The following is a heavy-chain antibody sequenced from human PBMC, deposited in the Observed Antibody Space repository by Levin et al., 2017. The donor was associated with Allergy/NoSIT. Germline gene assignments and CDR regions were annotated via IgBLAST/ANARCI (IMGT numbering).Heavy chain of an antibody. J-gene: IGHJ4*02. CDR2: INHSGST. CDR3: ARGRDRYSSSWYWGFDY. D-gene: IGHD6-13*01. CDR1: GGSFSGYY. V-gene: IGHV4-34*01. Sequence: SETLSLTCAVYGGSFSGYYWSWIRQPPGKGLEWIGEINHSGSTNYNPSLKSRVTISVDTSKNQFSLKLSSVTAADTAVYYCARGRDRYSSSWYWGFDYWGQGTLVTVSS.